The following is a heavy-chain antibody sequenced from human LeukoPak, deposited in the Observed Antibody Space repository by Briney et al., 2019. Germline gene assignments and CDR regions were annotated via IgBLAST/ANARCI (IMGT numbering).Heavy chain of an antibody. CDR2: IRYDGSNE. V-gene: IGHV3-30*02. CDR1: GLTFNDFG. Sequence: GGSLRPSCTASGLTFNDFGFHWVRQAPGKGLEWVSFIRYDGSNEYYADSVKGRFTISRDTSKNTLYLQMTSLRAEDTAVYYCAKDWNDYVWGSYLYYFDYWGQGTLVTVSS. D-gene: IGHD3-16*02. J-gene: IGHJ4*02. CDR3: AKDWNDYVWGSYLYYFDY.